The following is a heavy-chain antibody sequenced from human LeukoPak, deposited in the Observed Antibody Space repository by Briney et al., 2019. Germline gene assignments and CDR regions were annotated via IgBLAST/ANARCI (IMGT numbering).Heavy chain of an antibody. V-gene: IGHV4-34*01. CDR2: INHSGST. D-gene: IGHD3-10*01. Sequence: SETLSLTCAVYGGSFSGYLWSWIRQPPGKGLEWIGEINHSGSTNYNPSLKSRVTISLDTSKNQFSLKLSSVTAADTAVYYCAKGRPPYGSGSYYNYWGKGTLVTVSS. CDR3: AKGRPPYGSGSYYNY. J-gene: IGHJ4*02. CDR1: GGSFSGYL.